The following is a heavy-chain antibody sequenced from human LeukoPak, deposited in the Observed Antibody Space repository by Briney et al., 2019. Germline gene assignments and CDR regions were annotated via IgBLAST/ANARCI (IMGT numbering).Heavy chain of an antibody. CDR2: IYYSGST. Sequence: SETLSLTCTVSGDSISSSSSYWGWMRQPPGEGLEWIGSIYYSGSTYYNTSLKSRVTISVDTSKNQFSLRLNSVTAADTAVYFCARDRYYYDSSSYYHLDYWGQGTLVTVSS. J-gene: IGHJ4*02. CDR1: GDSISSSSSY. CDR3: ARDRYYYDSSSYYHLDY. V-gene: IGHV4-39*02. D-gene: IGHD3-22*01.